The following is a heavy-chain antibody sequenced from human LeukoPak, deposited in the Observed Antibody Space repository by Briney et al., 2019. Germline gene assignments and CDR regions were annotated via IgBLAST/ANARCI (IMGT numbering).Heavy chain of an antibody. CDR1: GYTFTSYG. Sequence: ASVKVSCKASGYTFTSYGISWVRQAPGQGLEWMGLINANSGNTSYAQKLQGRVTMTTDTSTSTAYMELRSLRSDDTAVYYCARVYDSSGYYSGVAAFDIWGQGTMVTVSS. D-gene: IGHD3-22*01. J-gene: IGHJ3*02. CDR3: ARVYDSSGYYSGVAAFDI. CDR2: INANSGNT. V-gene: IGHV1-18*01.